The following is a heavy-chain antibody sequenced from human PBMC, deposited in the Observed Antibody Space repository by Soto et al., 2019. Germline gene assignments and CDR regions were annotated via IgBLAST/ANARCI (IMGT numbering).Heavy chain of an antibody. CDR2: ISSSGSKI. J-gene: IGHJ4*02. Sequence: EVQLVESGGGLVQPGGSLRLSCAASGFTFSSYEMNWVRQAPGKGLEWVSYISSSGSKIYYADSVKGRFTISRDNAKNSLYLQMNSLRSEDTAVYYCARDLATFGVVIGYWCQGTLVTVSS. CDR1: GFTFSSYE. D-gene: IGHD3-3*01. CDR3: ARDLATFGVVIGY. V-gene: IGHV3-48*03.